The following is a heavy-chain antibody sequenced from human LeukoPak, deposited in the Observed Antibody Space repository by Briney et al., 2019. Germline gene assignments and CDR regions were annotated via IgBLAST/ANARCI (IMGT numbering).Heavy chain of an antibody. J-gene: IGHJ3*02. CDR1: GYSFTSYR. CDR2: IYPGDSDT. CDR3: ATPRGGYDYVWGSYTI. Sequence: GESLKISCKGSGYSFTSYRIGWVRQMPGKGLEWMGIIYPGDSDTRYSPSFQGQVTISADKSISTAYLQWSSLKASDTAMYYCATPRGGYDYVWGSYTIWGQGTMVTVSS. D-gene: IGHD3-16*01. V-gene: IGHV5-51*01.